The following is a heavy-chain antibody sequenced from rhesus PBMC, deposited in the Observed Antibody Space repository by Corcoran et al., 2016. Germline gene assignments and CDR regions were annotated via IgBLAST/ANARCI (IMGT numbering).Heavy chain of an antibody. J-gene: IGHJ4*01. CDR2: INGNSGST. Sequence: QVQLQESGPGLVKPSETLSLTCTVSGASISSNWWSWIRQPPGKGLEGIGEINGNSGSTNYNPSLKSRVTISKDASKNQFSLKLSSVTAADTAVYYCARGEVGFDYWGQGVLVTVSS. V-gene: IGHV4-80*01. CDR3: ARGEVGFDY. CDR1: GASISSNW. D-gene: IGHD1-44*01.